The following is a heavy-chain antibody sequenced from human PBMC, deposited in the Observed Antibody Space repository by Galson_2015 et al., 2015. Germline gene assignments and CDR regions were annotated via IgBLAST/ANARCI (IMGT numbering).Heavy chain of an antibody. D-gene: IGHD1-26*01. J-gene: IGHJ2*01. CDR1: GYTFTSYA. Sequence: SVKVSSRASGYTFTSYAMHWVRQAPGQRLEWMGWINAGNGNTKYSQKFQGRVTITRDTSASTAYMELSSLRSEDTAVYYCARTQTSGSQNWYFDLWGRGTLVTVSS. CDR3: ARTQTSGSQNWYFDL. V-gene: IGHV1-3*01. CDR2: INAGNGNT.